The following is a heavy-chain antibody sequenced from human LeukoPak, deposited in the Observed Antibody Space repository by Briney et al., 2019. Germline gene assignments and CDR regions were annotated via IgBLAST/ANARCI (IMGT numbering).Heavy chain of an antibody. D-gene: IGHD2-15*01. CDR2: IYYSGST. CDR1: SGSISNYY. CDR3: ARDSGRYCSGGSCYRYYYMDV. V-gene: IGHV4-59*01. Sequence: PSETLSLTCTVSSGSISNYYWSWIRQPPGKGLEWIGYIYYSGSTNYNPSLKSRVTISVDTSKNQFSLKLSSVTAADTAVYYCARDSGRYCSGGSCYRYYYMDVWGKGTTVTVSS. J-gene: IGHJ6*03.